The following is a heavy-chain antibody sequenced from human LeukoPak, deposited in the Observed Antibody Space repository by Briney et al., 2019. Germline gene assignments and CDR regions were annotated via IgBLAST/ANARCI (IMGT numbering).Heavy chain of an antibody. CDR1: GGTFSSYA. CDR2: IIPIFGTA. Sequence: SVKVSCKASGGTFSSYAISWVRQAPGQGLEWMGGIIPIFGTANYAQKFQGRVTITADESTSTAYMELSSLRSEDTAVYYCARDLVKRALKGGGFDPWGQGTLVTVSS. CDR3: ARDLVKRALKGGGFDP. D-gene: IGHD2-21*01. J-gene: IGHJ5*02. V-gene: IGHV1-69*13.